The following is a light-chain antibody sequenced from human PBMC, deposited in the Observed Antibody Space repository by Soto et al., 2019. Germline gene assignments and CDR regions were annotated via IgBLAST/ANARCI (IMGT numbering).Light chain of an antibody. CDR2: GAS. J-gene: IGKJ4*01. CDR1: QSVSSN. V-gene: IGKV3-15*01. CDR3: QQYNNWPRLT. Sequence: MVLTQSSATLSVSPGERAILSCSASQSVSSNLAWYQQKPGQAPRLLIYGASTRATGIPARFSGSGSGTEFTLTISSLQSEDFAVYYCQQYNNWPRLTFGGGTKVDIK.